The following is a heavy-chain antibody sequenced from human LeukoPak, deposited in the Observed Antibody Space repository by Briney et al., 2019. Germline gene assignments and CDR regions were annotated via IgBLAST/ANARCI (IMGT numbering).Heavy chain of an antibody. CDR2: IYYSGST. CDR3: ARLFLLTFWGYEPRGTFDY. J-gene: IGHJ4*02. CDR1: GGSSSSGGHY. Sequence: PTGIVSRTWTVCGGSSSSGGHYWGWIRQPPGKGLEWIGSIYYSGSTYYNPSLKSRVTISVDTSKNQFSLKLSSVTAADTAVYYCARLFLLTFWGYEPRGTFDYWAREPWSPSPQ. D-gene: IGHD5-12*01. V-gene: IGHV4-39*01.